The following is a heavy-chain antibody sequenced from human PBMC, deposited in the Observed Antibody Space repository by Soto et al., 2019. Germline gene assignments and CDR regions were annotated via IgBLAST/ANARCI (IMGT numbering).Heavy chain of an antibody. CDR2: INHSGST. D-gene: IGHD3-10*01. CDR3: ARAQSIRGVIIVPYYFDY. Sequence: SETLSLTCAVYGGSFSGYYWGWIRQPPGRGLEWIGEINHSGSTNYNPSLKSRVTISVDTSKNQFSLKLSSVTAADTAVYYCARAQSIRGVIIVPYYFDYWGQGTLVTVSS. V-gene: IGHV4-34*01. CDR1: GGSFSGYY. J-gene: IGHJ4*02.